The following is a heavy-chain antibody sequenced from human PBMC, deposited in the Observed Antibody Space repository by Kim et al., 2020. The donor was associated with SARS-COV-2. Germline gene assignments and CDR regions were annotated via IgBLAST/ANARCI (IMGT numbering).Heavy chain of an antibody. V-gene: IGHV1-8*01. D-gene: IGHD2-21*02. CDR2: NT. Sequence: NTNYAQTFQGRVTMTKDISTSIAYMELSNLRYDDTAVYYCARGVTAGIDIWGQGTIVTVSS. CDR3: ARGVTAGIDI. J-gene: IGHJ3*02.